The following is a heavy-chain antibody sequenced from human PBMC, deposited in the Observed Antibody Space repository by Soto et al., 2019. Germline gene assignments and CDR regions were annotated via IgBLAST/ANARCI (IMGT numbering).Heavy chain of an antibody. Sequence: QVQLVESGGGMVQPGRSLRLSCVGSGFQFWHYGMHWFRQVPGKRLEWVAVIWPDGNKESYAESVKGRFAISRDNSKDALYLEMNSLRVEATAVYFCARDRNGGWFHMDVWGKRTTVSVSS. V-gene: IGHV3-33*01. CDR1: GFQFWHYG. J-gene: IGHJ6*04. CDR2: IWPDGNKE. CDR3: ARDRNGGWFHMDV. D-gene: IGHD6-19*01.